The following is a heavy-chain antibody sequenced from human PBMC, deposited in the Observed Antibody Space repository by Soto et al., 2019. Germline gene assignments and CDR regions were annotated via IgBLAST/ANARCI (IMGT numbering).Heavy chain of an antibody. J-gene: IGHJ4*02. Sequence: EVQLVESGGGLVQPGRSLRLSCAASGFTFDDYAMHWVRQPPGKGLEWVSGITWNSGSKDYADAVKGRFTISRDNRKHALYLQMNSPRGEHTALYYSTTTYPNDDSRVVAYWGQGTLVTVSS. CDR2: ITWNSGSK. V-gene: IGHV3-9*01. D-gene: IGHD1-1*01. CDR3: TTTYPNDDSRVVAY. CDR1: GFTFDDYA.